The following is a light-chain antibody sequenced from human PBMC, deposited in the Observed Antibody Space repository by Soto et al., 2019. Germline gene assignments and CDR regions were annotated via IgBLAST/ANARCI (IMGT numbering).Light chain of an antibody. Sequence: SYVVTQPPSVSVAPGQTARLTCGGDNIGSTSVHWYQQRPGQAPLLRVYDDGDRPSGIPERFSGSNSGNTATLTISRVEVGDEADYYCQVWDTSSEHVVFGGGTKLTVL. CDR2: DDG. V-gene: IGLV3-21*02. CDR3: QVWDTSSEHVV. CDR1: NIGSTS. J-gene: IGLJ3*02.